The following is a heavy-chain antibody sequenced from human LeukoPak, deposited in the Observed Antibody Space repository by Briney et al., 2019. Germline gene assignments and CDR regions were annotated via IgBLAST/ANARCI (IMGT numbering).Heavy chain of an antibody. Sequence: GGSLRLSCAVSGFTFTNYWMTWVRQAPGKGLEWVAVIWYDGSNKYYADSVKGRFTISRDNSKNTMYLQMNSLRAEDTAVYYCARDRSPSSSWYYYYGMDVWGQGTTVTVSS. D-gene: IGHD6-13*01. CDR3: ARDRSPSSSWYYYYGMDV. CDR1: GFTFTNYW. V-gene: IGHV3-33*08. CDR2: IWYDGSNK. J-gene: IGHJ6*02.